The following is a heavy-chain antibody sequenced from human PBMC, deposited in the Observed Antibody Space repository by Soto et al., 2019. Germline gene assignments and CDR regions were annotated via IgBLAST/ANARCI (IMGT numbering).Heavy chain of an antibody. CDR1: GGSISSGGYY. V-gene: IGHV4-31*03. D-gene: IGHD1-1*01. CDR2: IYYSGST. Sequence: QVQLQESGPGLVKPSQTLSLTCTVSGGSISSGGYYWSWIRQHPGKGLEWIGYIYYSGSTYYNPSLNGRVXLXVXXSKTQFSLKLSSVTAADTAVYYCARWPQLEPRFDYWGQGTLVTVSS. J-gene: IGHJ4*02. CDR3: ARWPQLEPRFDY.